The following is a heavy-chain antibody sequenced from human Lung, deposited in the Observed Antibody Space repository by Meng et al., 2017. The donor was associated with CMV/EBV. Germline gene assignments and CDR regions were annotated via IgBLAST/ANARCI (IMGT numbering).Heavy chain of an antibody. Sequence: GGSXRPXCPALGSPSSSSAMHWVRQVPGKGWEWVAVVSYDGSHKYYADSVKGRFTTSRDTSKNSLYLQMNSLRPEDTAVYYCARGVKEWTYSYYHAIDVLGQGXTVTVSS. CDR3: ARGVKEWTYSYYHAIDV. J-gene: IGHJ6*02. CDR1: GSPSSSSA. D-gene: IGHD3-3*01. CDR2: VSYDGSHK. V-gene: IGHV3-30*04.